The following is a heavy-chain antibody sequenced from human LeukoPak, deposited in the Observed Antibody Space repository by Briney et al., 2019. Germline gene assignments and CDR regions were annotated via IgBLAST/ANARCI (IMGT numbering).Heavy chain of an antibody. CDR3: ATSSGWFGPNWFDP. Sequence: PGGSLRLSCAASGFTFSSYAMHWVRQAPGKGLEWVAVISYDGSNKYYADSVKGRFTISRDNSKNTLYLQMNSLRAEDTAEYYCATSSGWFGPNWFDPWGQGTLVTVSS. D-gene: IGHD6-19*01. V-gene: IGHV3-30-3*01. CDR1: GFTFSSYA. CDR2: ISYDGSNK. J-gene: IGHJ5*02.